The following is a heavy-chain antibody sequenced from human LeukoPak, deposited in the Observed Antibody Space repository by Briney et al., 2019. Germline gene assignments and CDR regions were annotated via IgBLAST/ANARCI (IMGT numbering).Heavy chain of an antibody. J-gene: IGHJ3*02. CDR1: GGTFSSYA. D-gene: IGHD3-22*01. V-gene: IGHV1-69*05. CDR3: VTGYYDSSGYYHGRGAFDI. Sequence: SVKVSCKASGGTFSSYAISWVRQAPGQGLEWMGRIIPIFGTANYAQKFRGRVTITTDESTSTAYMELSSLRSEDTAVYYCVTGYYDSSGYYHGRGAFDIWGQGTMVTVSS. CDR2: IIPIFGTA.